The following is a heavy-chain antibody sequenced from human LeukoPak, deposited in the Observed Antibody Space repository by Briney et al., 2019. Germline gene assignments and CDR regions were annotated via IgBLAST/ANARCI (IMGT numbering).Heavy chain of an antibody. CDR2: ISSSSSYI. CDR1: GFTFEGYG. Sequence: PGGSLRLSCAASGFTFEGYGMSWVRQGPGKGLEWVSSISSSSSYIYYADSVKGRFTISRDNAKNSLYLQMNSLRAEDTAVYYCAGRPNSPGGYWGQGTLVTVSS. D-gene: IGHD3-16*01. V-gene: IGHV3-21*01. J-gene: IGHJ4*02. CDR3: AGRPNSPGGY.